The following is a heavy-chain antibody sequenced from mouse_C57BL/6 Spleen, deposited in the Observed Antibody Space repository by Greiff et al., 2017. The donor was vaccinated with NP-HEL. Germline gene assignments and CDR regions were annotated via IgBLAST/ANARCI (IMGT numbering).Heavy chain of an antibody. CDR2: IYPGDGDT. Sequence: VQLVESGAELVKPGASVKISCKASGYAFSSYWMNWVKQRPGKGLEWIGQIYPGDGDTNYNGKFKGKATLTADKSSSTAYMQLSSLTSEDSAVYFCARSSDSPYAMDYWGQGTSVTVSS. CDR3: ARSSDSPYAMDY. J-gene: IGHJ4*01. CDR1: GYAFSSYW. D-gene: IGHD6-1*01. V-gene: IGHV1-80*01.